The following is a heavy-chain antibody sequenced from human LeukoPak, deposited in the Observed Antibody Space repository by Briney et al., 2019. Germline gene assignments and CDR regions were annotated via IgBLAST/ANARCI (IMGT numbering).Heavy chain of an antibody. CDR1: GGSISSGGYY. J-gene: IGHJ6*02. Sequence: SETLSLTCTVSGGSISSGGYYWSWIRQHPGKGLEWIGYIYHSGSTYYNPSLKSRVTISVDTSKDQLSLMLSSVTAADTAVYHCARDKRRYCSAGSCYYYYGMDVWGQGTTVTVSS. V-gene: IGHV4-31*03. CDR3: ARDKRRYCSAGSCYYYYGMDV. CDR2: IYHSGST. D-gene: IGHD2-15*01.